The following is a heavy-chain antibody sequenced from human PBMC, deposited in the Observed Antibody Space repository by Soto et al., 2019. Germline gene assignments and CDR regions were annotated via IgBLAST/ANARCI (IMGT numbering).Heavy chain of an antibody. J-gene: IGHJ4*02. V-gene: IGHV4-34*01. CDR1: GGSLSGYY. CDR2: IKDGGST. D-gene: IGHD5-12*01. CDR3: ARGQEGIVATH. Sequence: QVQLQQWGAGLLKPSETLSLTCAVNGGSLSGYYWSWIRQPLGKGLEWIGEIKDGGSTNYSPSLRGRVTISADTSKNQFSLRLNSVTAADTAVYFCARGQEGIVATHWDQGTLVTVSS.